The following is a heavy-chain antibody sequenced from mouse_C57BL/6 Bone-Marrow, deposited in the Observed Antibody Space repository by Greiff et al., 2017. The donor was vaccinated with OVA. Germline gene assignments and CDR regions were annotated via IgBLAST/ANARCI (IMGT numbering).Heavy chain of an antibody. CDR2: IYPGSGNT. J-gene: IGHJ1*03. CDR3: AGSRLLWHCWYFDV. V-gene: IGHV1-84*01. CDR1: GYTFTDYY. D-gene: IGHD1-1*02. Sequence: QVQLKQSGPELVKPGASVKISCKASGYTFTDYYINWVKQRPGQGLEWIGWIYPGSGNTNYNEKFKGKATLTVDPYSRTAYMQLSSLTSADSAVYYCAGSRLLWHCWYFDVWGTGTTVTVSS.